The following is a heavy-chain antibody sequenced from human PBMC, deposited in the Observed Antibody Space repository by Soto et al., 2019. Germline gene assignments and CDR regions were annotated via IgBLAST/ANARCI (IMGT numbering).Heavy chain of an antibody. Sequence: GASVKVSCKASGYTFTSYGFNWVRQAPGQGLEWMGWISAHNGNTNYPQRFQGRVTMTTDTSTSTAYMELRSLRSDDTAVYYCARDSSGYLGLAYWGQGTLVTVSS. D-gene: IGHD3-22*01. CDR1: GYTFTSYG. V-gene: IGHV1-18*04. J-gene: IGHJ4*02. CDR3: ARDSSGYLGLAY. CDR2: ISAHNGNT.